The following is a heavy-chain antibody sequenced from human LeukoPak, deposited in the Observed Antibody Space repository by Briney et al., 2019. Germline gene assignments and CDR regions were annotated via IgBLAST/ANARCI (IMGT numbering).Heavy chain of an antibody. J-gene: IGHJ4*02. D-gene: IGHD5-18*01. V-gene: IGHV3-30*03. CDR3: ARDPSWLYFDY. CDR2: ISYDGSNK. Sequence: PGGSLRLSCAASGFTFSSYGMHWVRQAPGKGLEWVAVISYDGSNKYYADSVKGRFTISRDNSKNTLYLQMNSLRAEDTAVYYCARDPSWLYFDYWGQGTLVTVSS. CDR1: GFTFSSYG.